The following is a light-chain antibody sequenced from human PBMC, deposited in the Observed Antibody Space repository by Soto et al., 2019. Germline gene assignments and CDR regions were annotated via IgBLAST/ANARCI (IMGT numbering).Light chain of an antibody. CDR3: HQYSNSLGT. CDR1: QSISSW. V-gene: IGKV1-5*03. J-gene: IGKJ1*01. CDR2: KAS. Sequence: DIEMTQSPSTLSASVGDRVTLTCRASQSISSWLAWYQQKPGQAPKLLIYKASSMATGIPARFSGSGSGTDFTLTISSLESEDFAVYYCHQYSNSLGTFGQGTKVDIK.